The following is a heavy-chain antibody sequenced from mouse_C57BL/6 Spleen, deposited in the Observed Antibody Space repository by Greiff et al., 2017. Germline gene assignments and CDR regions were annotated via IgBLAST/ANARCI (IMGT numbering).Heavy chain of an antibody. CDR2: ISSGGDYI. J-gene: IGHJ2*01. CDR1: GFTFSSYA. Sequence: EVKLQESGAGLVKPGGSLKLSCAASGFTFSSYAMSWVRQTPEKRLEWVAYISSGGDYIYYADTVKGRFTISRDNARNTLYLQMSSLKSEDTAMYYCTRAYYSNYGTFFDYWGQGTTLTVSS. V-gene: IGHV5-9-1*02. CDR3: TRAYYSNYGTFFDY. D-gene: IGHD2-5*01.